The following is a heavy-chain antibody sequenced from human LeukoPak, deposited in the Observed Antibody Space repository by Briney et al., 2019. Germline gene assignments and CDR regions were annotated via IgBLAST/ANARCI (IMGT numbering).Heavy chain of an antibody. CDR3: ARENSGYHYYYYYGMDV. CDR1: GYTFTSYY. J-gene: IGHJ6*04. V-gene: IGHV1-46*01. D-gene: IGHD5-12*01. Sequence: ASVKVSCKASGYTFTSYYMHWVRQAPGQGLEWMGIINPSGGSTSYAQKFQGRVTMTRDTSTSTVYVELSSLRSEDTAVYYCARENSGYHYYYYYGMDVWGKGTTVTVSS. CDR2: INPSGGST.